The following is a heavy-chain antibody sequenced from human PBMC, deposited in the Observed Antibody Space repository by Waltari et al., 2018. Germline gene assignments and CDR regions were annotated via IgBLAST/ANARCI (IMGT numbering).Heavy chain of an antibody. Sequence: VQLVQSGAEVKKPGASVKVSCKASGYTFTGYYMHWVRQAPGKGLEWVSSISSSSSYIYYADSVKGRFTISRDNAKNSLYLQMNSLRAEDTAIYYCARDVYYDRSGFDCWGQGTLVTVSS. CDR1: GYTFTGYY. CDR3: ARDVYYDRSGFDC. CDR2: ISSSSSYI. J-gene: IGHJ4*02. D-gene: IGHD3-22*01. V-gene: IGHV3-21*04.